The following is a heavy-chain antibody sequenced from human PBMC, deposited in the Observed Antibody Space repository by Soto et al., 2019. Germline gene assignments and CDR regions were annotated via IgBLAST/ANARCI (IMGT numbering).Heavy chain of an antibody. CDR3: ASVRGGYYYAMDV. D-gene: IGHD3-10*02. Sequence: QVQLQESGPGLVKPSGTLSLTCAVSGGSISSSNWWSWVRQPPGKGLEWIGEIYHSGSTNYNPSLKSRVTISVDNSKNQFSLKLSSVTAADTAVYYGASVRGGYYYAMDVWGQGTTVTVSS. J-gene: IGHJ6*02. V-gene: IGHV4-4*02. CDR2: IYHSGST. CDR1: GGSISSSNW.